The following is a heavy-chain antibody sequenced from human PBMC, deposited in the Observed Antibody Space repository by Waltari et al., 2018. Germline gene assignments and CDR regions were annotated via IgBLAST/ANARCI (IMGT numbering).Heavy chain of an antibody. J-gene: IGHJ4*02. D-gene: IGHD3-16*01. CDR2: IKPDGSEK. CDR1: GFTFSTTW. CDR3: ASGGGRPFDY. V-gene: IGHV3-7*01. Sequence: EVQLVESGGALVQPGGSVRLSCAASGFTFSTTWMCWVRPTPGKGLEWGANIKPDGSEKYYVDSVKGRFTISRDNAKNSLYLQMNSLRAEDTAVYFCASGGGRPFDYWGQGTLVTVSS.